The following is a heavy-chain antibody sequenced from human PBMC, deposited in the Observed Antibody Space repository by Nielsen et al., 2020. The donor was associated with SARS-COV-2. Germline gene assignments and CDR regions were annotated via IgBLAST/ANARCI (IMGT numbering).Heavy chain of an antibody. J-gene: IGHJ3*02. CDR1: GGSISSSNW. CDR2: INHSGNT. CDR3: ARRGFFDI. D-gene: IGHD3-10*01. V-gene: IGHV4-4*02. Sequence: GSLRLSCAVSGGSISSSNWWSWIRQPPGKGLEWIGEINHSGNTNYSPSLKSRVTISVDTSKIQFSLKLNSVTAADTAVYYCARRGFFDIWGQGTMVTVSS.